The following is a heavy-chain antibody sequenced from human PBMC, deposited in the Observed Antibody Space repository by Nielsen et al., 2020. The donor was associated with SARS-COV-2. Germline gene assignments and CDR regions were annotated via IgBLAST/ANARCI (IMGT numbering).Heavy chain of an antibody. CDR3: AFGAGTFY. D-gene: IGHD6-19*01. J-gene: IGHJ4*02. V-gene: IGHV3-23*01. CDR1: GFSFDEYA. Sequence: GESLKISCAGSGFSFDEYAMTWVRQAPGKGLEWVSSISTSGGGTYYADSVRGRFTISRDNSKNTLFLHMNSLRADDTAVYYCAFGAGTFYWGRGTLVTVPS. CDR2: ISTSGGGT.